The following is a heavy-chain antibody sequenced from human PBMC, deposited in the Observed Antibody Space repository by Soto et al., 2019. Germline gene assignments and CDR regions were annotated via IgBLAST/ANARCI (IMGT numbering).Heavy chain of an antibody. CDR1: GYTFTGYY. J-gene: IGHJ3*02. Sequence: GASVKVSCKASGYTFTGYYMHWVRQAPGQGLEWMGWINPNSGGTNYAQKFQGWVTMTRDTSISTAYMELSRLRSDDTAVYYCATTRKYYYDSSGYGAFDIWGQGTMVTVSS. V-gene: IGHV1-2*04. CDR2: INPNSGGT. CDR3: ATTRKYYYDSSGYGAFDI. D-gene: IGHD3-22*01.